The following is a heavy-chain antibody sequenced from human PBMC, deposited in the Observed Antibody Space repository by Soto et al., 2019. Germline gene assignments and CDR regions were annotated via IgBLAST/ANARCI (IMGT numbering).Heavy chain of an antibody. CDR2: INPSGGSA. D-gene: IGHD4-17*01. V-gene: IGHV1-46*01. J-gene: IGHJ5*02. CDR3: ARDTPSARWAPDWANWVDP. CDR1: GYTFTSYY. Sequence: ASVKVSCKASGYTFTSYYMHWVRQAPGQGLEWMGIINPSGGSAIYAQKLQGRVTMTTDTSTSTAYMELRSLRSDDPAVYYRARDTPSARWAPDWANWVDPWGQGTLVTVSS.